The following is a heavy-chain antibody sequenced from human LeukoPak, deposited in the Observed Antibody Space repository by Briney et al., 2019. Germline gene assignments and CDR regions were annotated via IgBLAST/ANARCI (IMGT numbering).Heavy chain of an antibody. D-gene: IGHD3-10*01. J-gene: IGHJ4*02. CDR1: GGSFSGYY. Sequence: KPSETLSLTCAVYGGSFSGYYWSWIRQPPGKGLEWIGEINHSGSTNYNPSLKSRVTISVDTSKNQFSLKLSSVTAADTAVYYCARESFASGLDYWGQGTPVTVSS. CDR2: INHSGST. CDR3: ARESFASGLDY. V-gene: IGHV4-34*01.